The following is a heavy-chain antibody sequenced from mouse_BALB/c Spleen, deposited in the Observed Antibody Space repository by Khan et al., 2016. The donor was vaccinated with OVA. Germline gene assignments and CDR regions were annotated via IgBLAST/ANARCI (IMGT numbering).Heavy chain of an antibody. D-gene: IGHD1-2*01. CDR1: GYSFTDYY. Sequence: QVQLKQSGAELARPGASVKLSCKASGYSFTDYYINWVKQRTGQGLEWIGEISPGSGDTYYNEKFKGKATLTADKSSSTAYMQLRNLTSEASAVYVCARRNYFGYTFAYWGQGTLVTVSA. CDR2: ISPGSGDT. V-gene: IGHV1-77*01. CDR3: ARRNYFGYTFAY. J-gene: IGHJ3*01.